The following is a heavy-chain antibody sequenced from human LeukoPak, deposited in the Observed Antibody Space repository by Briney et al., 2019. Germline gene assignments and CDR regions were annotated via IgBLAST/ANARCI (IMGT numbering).Heavy chain of an antibody. V-gene: IGHV3-11*04. CDR1: GFTFSDYY. Sequence: GGSLRLSCAASGFTFSDYYMSWIRQAPGKGLEWVSYVRSSGSTIYYADSVKGRFTISRDNAKNSLYLQMNSLGAEDTAVYYCARADCSSTSCYEFDYWGQGTLVTVSS. D-gene: IGHD2-2*01. J-gene: IGHJ4*02. CDR3: ARADCSSTSCYEFDY. CDR2: VRSSGSTI.